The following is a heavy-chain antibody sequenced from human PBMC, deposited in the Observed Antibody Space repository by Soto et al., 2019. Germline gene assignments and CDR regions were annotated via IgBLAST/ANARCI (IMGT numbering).Heavy chain of an antibody. CDR1: GGTFSSYG. D-gene: IGHD1-1*01. CDR3: ARGGAGSFMSSY. J-gene: IGHJ4*02. V-gene: IGHV1-69*13. Sequence: GASVKVSCKASGGTFSSYGISWVRQAPGQGLEWMGGIIPIFGTANYAQKFQGRVTITADESTSTAYMELSSLRSEDTAVYYCARGGAGSFMSSYWGQGTLVTVSS. CDR2: IIPIFGTA.